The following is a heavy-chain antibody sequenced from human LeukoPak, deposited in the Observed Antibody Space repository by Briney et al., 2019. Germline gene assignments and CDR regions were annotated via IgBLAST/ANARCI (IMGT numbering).Heavy chain of an antibody. J-gene: IGHJ4*02. Sequence: GGSLRLSCAASGFTFSSYGIHWVRQAPGKGLEWVGRIKSKNDGGTTDYAAPVKGRFTISRDDSKNTLYLQMSSLKTEDTAVYYCTTPVRGGQGTLVTVSS. CDR2: IKSKNDGGTT. CDR1: GFTFSSYG. CDR3: TTPVR. D-gene: IGHD3-10*01. V-gene: IGHV3-15*01.